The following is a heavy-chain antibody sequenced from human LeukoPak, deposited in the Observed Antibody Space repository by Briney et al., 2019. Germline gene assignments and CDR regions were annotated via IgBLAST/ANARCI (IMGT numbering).Heavy chain of an antibody. V-gene: IGHV3-23*01. CDR3: AKEGDGYH. Sequence: PGGSLRLSCVASGFTFSSYAMSWVRQAPGKGLEWVSVISGSGGSTYYADSVKGRFTISRDNSKNSLYLQMNSLRTEDTALYYCAKEGDGYHWGQGTMVTVSS. J-gene: IGHJ3*01. CDR2: ISGSGGST. CDR1: GFTFSSYA. D-gene: IGHD5-24*01.